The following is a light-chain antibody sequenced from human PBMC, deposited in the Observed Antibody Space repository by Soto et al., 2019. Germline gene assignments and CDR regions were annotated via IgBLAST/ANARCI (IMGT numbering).Light chain of an antibody. J-gene: IGLJ2*01. CDR3: SSYAGSKNLGV. V-gene: IGLV2-8*01. CDR1: SSDVGRYTY. CDR2: EVT. Sequence: SALTQPPSASGSLGQSVTISCTGTSSDVGRYTYVSWYQQHPGKAPKLIVYEVTKRPSGVPDRFSGSKSGNTASLTVSGLQAEDEADYYCSSYAGSKNLGVFGGGTKLTVL.